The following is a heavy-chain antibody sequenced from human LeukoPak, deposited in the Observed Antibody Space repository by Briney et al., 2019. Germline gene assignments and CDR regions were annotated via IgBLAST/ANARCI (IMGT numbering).Heavy chain of an antibody. Sequence: PSETLSLTCTVSGGSLSSYYWSWIRQPPGKGLEWIGYIHYSGSTNYNPSLKSRVTISVDTSKNQFSLKLSSVTAADTAVYYCAGAVAYCGGDCYYSAFDIWGQGTMVTVSS. D-gene: IGHD2-21*02. V-gene: IGHV4-59*01. J-gene: IGHJ3*02. CDR1: GGSLSSYY. CDR3: AGAVAYCGGDCYYSAFDI. CDR2: IHYSGST.